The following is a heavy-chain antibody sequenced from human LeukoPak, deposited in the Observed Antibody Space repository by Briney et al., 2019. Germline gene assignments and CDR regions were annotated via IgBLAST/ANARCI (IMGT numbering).Heavy chain of an antibody. Sequence: GGSLRLSCAASGFTFSSYAMHWVRQAPGKGLEWVAVISYDGSNKYYADSVKGRFTISRDNSKNTLYLHMNSLRAEDTAVYYCAREYTAMAYDYWGQGNLVTVSS. V-gene: IGHV3-30-3*01. CDR2: ISYDGSNK. J-gene: IGHJ4*02. CDR3: AREYTAMAYDY. CDR1: GFTFSSYA. D-gene: IGHD5-18*01.